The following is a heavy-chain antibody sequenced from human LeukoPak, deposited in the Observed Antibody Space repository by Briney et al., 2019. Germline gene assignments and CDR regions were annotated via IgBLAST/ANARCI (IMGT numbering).Heavy chain of an antibody. Sequence: VRPSETLSLTCTVSGGSISSGVYYWSWIRQPAGKGLEWIGRFYTIGSTNYNPSLMSRVTISAGTSKNQFSLRLTSVTAADTAVYYCARVSQIAPSLWGQGTLVTVSS. CDR2: FYTIGST. CDR1: GGSISSGVYY. J-gene: IGHJ4*02. D-gene: IGHD3-16*02. V-gene: IGHV4-61*02. CDR3: ARVSQIAPSL.